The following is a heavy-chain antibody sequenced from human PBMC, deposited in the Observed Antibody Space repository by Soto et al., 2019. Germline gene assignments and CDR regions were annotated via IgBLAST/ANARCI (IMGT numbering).Heavy chain of an antibody. CDR1: GGYIRNSEW. CDR2: IFHSGST. D-gene: IGHD2-15*01. Sequence: QVQLQESGPGLVKPSGTLSLTCVVSGGYIRNSEWWSWVRQSPGKGLEWIGEIFHSGSTNYNTSLESRVTISVDKSKNEFSLNLTSVTAADTAVYYCARYCTGSNCYYSSYFDSWGQGILVTGSS. V-gene: IGHV4-4*02. J-gene: IGHJ4*02. CDR3: ARYCTGSNCYYSSYFDS.